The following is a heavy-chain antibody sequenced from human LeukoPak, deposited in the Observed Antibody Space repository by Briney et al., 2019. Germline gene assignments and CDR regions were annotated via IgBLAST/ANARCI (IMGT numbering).Heavy chain of an antibody. CDR1: GFIFSNYA. CDR2: ISKDGGNT. V-gene: IGHV3-30-3*02. J-gene: IGHJ2*01. CDR3: AKIHATGWYDWFFDL. Sequence: PGRSLRLSCAASGFIFSNYAMHWVPQAPGKGLEWVAVISKDGGNTHYADSVKGRFTVSRDDSKNTLYLQMNSVRSDDTAVYHCAKIHATGWYDWFFDLWGRGSQVTVSS. D-gene: IGHD6-19*01.